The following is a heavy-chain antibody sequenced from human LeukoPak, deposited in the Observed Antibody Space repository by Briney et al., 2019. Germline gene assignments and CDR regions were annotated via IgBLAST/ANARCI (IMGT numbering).Heavy chain of an antibody. D-gene: IGHD1-14*01. CDR1: GFTFSSYK. V-gene: IGHV3-21*01. J-gene: IGHJ4*02. CDR3: VRETSNLLFDY. Sequence: GGSLRLSCAASGFTFSSYKMYWVRQAPGKGLEWVSSISWSRSYEYYAGSVKGRFTISRDNARNSLYLQMNSLRADDTAVYYCVRETSNLLFDYWGQGTLVTVSS. CDR2: ISWSRSYE.